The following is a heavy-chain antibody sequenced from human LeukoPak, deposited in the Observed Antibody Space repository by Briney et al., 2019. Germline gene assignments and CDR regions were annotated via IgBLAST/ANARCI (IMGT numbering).Heavy chain of an antibody. CDR3: ASWCSSTSCYSLGAFDI. CDR1: GFTFSSYA. J-gene: IGHJ3*02. Sequence: PGGSLRLSCAASGFTFSSYAMHWVRQAPGKGLEWEAVISYDGSNKYYADSVKGRFTISRDNSKNTLYLQMNSLRAEDTAVYYCASWCSSTSCYSLGAFDIWGQGTMVTVSS. V-gene: IGHV3-30-3*01. D-gene: IGHD2-2*01. CDR2: ISYDGSNK.